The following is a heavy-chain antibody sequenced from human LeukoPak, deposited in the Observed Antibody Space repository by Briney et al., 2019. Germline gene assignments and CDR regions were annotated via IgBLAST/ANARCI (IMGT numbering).Heavy chain of an antibody. V-gene: IGHV1-8*01. CDR1: GYTFTSSD. CDR2: MNPDSGNT. D-gene: IGHD3-10*01. J-gene: IGHJ4*02. Sequence: VSVKVSCKASGYTFTSSDINWVRQATGQGLEWTGWMNPDSGNTGYAQKFQGRVTMTRNTSISTAYMELSSLRSEDTAVYYCAREGYYYGSGSYPYGYWGQGTLVTVSS. CDR3: AREGYYYGSGSYPYGY.